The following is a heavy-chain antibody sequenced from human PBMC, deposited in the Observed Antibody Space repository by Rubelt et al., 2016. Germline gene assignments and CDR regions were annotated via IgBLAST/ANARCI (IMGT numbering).Heavy chain of an antibody. CDR2: VYYRGST. CDR3: ARDDYGDSYFDY. Sequence: QLQLQESGPGLVKPSETLSLTCTVSGGSISSSSYYWGWIRKPPGKGLEWIGSVYYRGSTYHNPSLKSRVTIPVDMSKNQCSPKLGSVTAADTAGDYCARDDYGDSYFDYWGQGTLVTVSS. J-gene: IGHJ4*02. D-gene: IGHD4-17*01. V-gene: IGHV4-39*07. CDR1: GGSISSSSYY.